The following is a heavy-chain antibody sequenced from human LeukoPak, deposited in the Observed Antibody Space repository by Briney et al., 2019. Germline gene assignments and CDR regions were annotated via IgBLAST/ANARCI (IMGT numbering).Heavy chain of an antibody. J-gene: IGHJ4*02. V-gene: IGHV3-21*01. D-gene: IGHD4-17*01. CDR3: ARAATTVTTTWYDY. Sequence: GGSLRLSCAASGFTFSSYSMNWVRQAPGKGLEWVSSTSSSSSYIYYADSVKGRFTISRDNAENSLYLQMNSLRAEDTAVYYCARAATTVTTTWYDYWGQGTLVTVSS. CDR2: TSSSSSYI. CDR1: GFTFSSYS.